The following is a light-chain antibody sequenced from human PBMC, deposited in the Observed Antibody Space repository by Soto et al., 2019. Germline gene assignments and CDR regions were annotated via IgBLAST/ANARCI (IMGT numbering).Light chain of an antibody. J-gene: IGLJ1*01. CDR3: SLFWV. CDR2: EVS. CDR1: SSDVGGYNY. Sequence: QSVLTQPPSASGSPGQSVTISCTGTSSDVGGYNYVSWYQQHPGKAPKLMIYEVSKRPSGVPDRFSGSKSGNTASLTVSGLQAEDEADYYCSLFWVFGTGTKVTVL. V-gene: IGLV2-8*01.